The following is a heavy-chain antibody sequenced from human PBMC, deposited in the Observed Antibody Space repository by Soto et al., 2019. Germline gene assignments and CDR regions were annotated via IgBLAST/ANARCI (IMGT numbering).Heavy chain of an antibody. V-gene: IGHV2-5*02. CDR2: IYWDDDK. J-gene: IGHJ5*02. CDR3: AHLSNIAFETADNWFDP. CDR1: GFSLSTSGVG. Sequence: SGPTLVNPTQTLTLTCTFSGFSLSTSGVGVGWIRQPPGKALEWLALIYWDDDKRYSPSLKSRLTITKDTSKNQVVLTMTNMDPVDTATYYCAHLSNIAFETADNWFDPWGQGTLVTVSS. D-gene: IGHD2-21*02.